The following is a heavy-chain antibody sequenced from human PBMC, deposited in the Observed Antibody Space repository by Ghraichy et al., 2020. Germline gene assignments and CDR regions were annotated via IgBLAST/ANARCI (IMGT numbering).Heavy chain of an antibody. J-gene: IGHJ5*02. CDR2: IYYSGST. CDR1: GGSISSYY. Sequence: SQTLSLTCTVSGGSISSYYWSWIRQPPGKGLEWIGYIYYSGSTNYNPSLKSRVTISVDTSKNQFSLKLSSVTAADTAVYYCARHAYSSVYLTAGWFDPWGQGTLVTVSS. D-gene: IGHD6-19*01. CDR3: ARHAYSSVYLTAGWFDP. V-gene: IGHV4-59*08.